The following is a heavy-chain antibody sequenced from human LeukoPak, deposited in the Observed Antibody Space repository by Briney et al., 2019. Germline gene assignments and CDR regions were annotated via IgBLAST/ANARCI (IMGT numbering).Heavy chain of an antibody. V-gene: IGHV4-59*01. CDR2: IYYIGST. Sequence: SETLSLTCTVSGGSISSYYWSWIRQPPGKGLEWIGCIYYIGSTNYNPSLKSRVTISIDTSKNQFSLKLSSVTAADTAMYYCARVAPIVVVPAANAFDIWGQGTMVTVSS. D-gene: IGHD2-2*01. J-gene: IGHJ3*02. CDR3: ARVAPIVVVPAANAFDI. CDR1: GGSISSYY.